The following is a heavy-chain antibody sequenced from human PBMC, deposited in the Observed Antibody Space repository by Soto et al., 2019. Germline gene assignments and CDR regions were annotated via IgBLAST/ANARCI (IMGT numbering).Heavy chain of an antibody. CDR3: ARATGERTYYYGMDV. CDR1: GGSISSSNW. CDR2: IYHGGST. D-gene: IGHD3-10*01. V-gene: IGHV4-4*02. Sequence: QVQLQESGPGLVKPSGTLSLTCAVSGGSISSSNWWSWVRQPPGKGLEWIGEIYHGGSTNYNPSLKSRVTISVDKSKNQFPLKLSSVTAADTAVYYCARATGERTYYYGMDVWGQGTTVTVSS. J-gene: IGHJ6*02.